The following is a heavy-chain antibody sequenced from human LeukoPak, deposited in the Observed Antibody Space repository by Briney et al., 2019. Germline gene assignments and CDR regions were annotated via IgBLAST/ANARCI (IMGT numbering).Heavy chain of an antibody. Sequence: ASVKVSCKASGYTFTSYYVHWVRQAPGQGLEWMTRINPNGGSTRYAQRFQGRVTMTRDTSTSTVYMELSSLRSEDTAVYFCAREQVGGYSYGLDYWGQGTLVNVSS. D-gene: IGHD5-18*01. V-gene: IGHV1-46*01. CDR3: AREQVGGYSYGLDY. CDR1: GYTFTSYY. J-gene: IGHJ4*02. CDR2: INPNGGST.